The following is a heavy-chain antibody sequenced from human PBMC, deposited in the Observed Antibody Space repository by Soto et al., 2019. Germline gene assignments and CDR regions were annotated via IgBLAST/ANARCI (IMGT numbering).Heavy chain of an antibody. V-gene: IGHV3-30*18. CDR3: AKDWGDGYRGLLDY. Sequence: QVQLVESGGGVVQPGRSLRLSCAASGFTFSSYGMHWVRQAPGKGLEWVAVISYDGSNKYYADSVKGRFTISRDNSKNTLYLQMNSLRAEDTAVYYCAKDWGDGYRGLLDYWGQGTLVTVSS. CDR1: GFTFSSYG. CDR2: ISYDGSNK. D-gene: IGHD5-12*01. J-gene: IGHJ4*02.